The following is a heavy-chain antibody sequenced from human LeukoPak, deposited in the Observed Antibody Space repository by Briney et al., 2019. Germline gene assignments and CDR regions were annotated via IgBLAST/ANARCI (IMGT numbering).Heavy chain of an antibody. J-gene: IGHJ4*02. CDR1: GYTFTSYD. D-gene: IGHD4-17*01. Sequence: ASVKVSCKASGYTFTSYDINWVRQAPGQGLEWMGWMNPNSGNTGYAQKFQGRVTMTRNTSISTAYMELSSLRSEDTAVYYCARFRDYGDYLDYWGQGTLVTVSS. CDR3: ARFRDYGDYLDY. CDR2: MNPNSGNT. V-gene: IGHV1-8*01.